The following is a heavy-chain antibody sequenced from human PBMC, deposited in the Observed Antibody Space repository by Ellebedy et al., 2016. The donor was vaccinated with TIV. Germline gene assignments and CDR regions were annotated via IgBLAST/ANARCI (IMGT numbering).Heavy chain of an antibody. V-gene: IGHV1-69*13. Sequence: SVKVSCXASGGTFSRYAMDWVRQAPGQGLEWMGGISPILGTPNYAQKFQGRLTITAADSTSTFYMELSSLRSDDTAVFYCVTGLADWSPGCWGQGTLVTVSS. CDR2: ISPILGTP. CDR1: GGTFSRYA. D-gene: IGHD3-16*01. CDR3: VTGLADWSPGC. J-gene: IGHJ4*02.